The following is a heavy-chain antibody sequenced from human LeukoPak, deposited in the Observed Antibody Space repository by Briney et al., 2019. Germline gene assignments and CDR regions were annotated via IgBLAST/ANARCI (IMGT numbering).Heavy chain of an antibody. V-gene: IGHV3-7*03. Sequence: GGSLRRSCAASGFTCSSNWMSWVRPAPGKGREWVANIKQDGREKAYVDSVKVRFTISRANTTNSLDLQMNSPRAEDTGVYYCASASQYCSAGSCYSGAFAIWGQGTMVTASS. D-gene: IGHD2-15*01. CDR2: IKQDGREK. CDR1: GFTCSSNW. CDR3: ASASQYCSAGSCYSGAFAI. J-gene: IGHJ3*02.